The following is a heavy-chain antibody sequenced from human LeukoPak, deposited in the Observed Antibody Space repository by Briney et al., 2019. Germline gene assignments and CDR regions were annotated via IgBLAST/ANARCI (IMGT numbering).Heavy chain of an antibody. J-gene: IGHJ5*02. CDR1: GYTFNTYD. D-gene: IGHD2-2*01. CDR2: VNPNSGNS. CDR3: ARPYCSSKTCKRWFDP. Sequence: ASVKVSCKASGYTFNTYDIHWVRQAAGQGLEWMGWVNPNSGNSGYEQKFQGGVTITMNTSITTAYLGLDNLTSEDTAVYYCARPYCSSKTCKRWFDPWGQGTLVTVSA. V-gene: IGHV1-8*03.